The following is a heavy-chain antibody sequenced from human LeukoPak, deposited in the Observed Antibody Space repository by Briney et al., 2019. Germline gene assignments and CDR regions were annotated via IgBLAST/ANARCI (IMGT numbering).Heavy chain of an antibody. V-gene: IGHV3-23*01. D-gene: IGHD3-3*01. Sequence: PGGSLRLSCVASGFTFSSYAMSWVRQAPGGGLEWVSSLSGGGGSTYYADPVKGRFTISRDNSKNTLYLQMNSLRAEDTAVYYCAKDRSSWYYPFDSWGQGTLVTVSS. J-gene: IGHJ4*02. CDR2: LSGGGGST. CDR1: GFTFSSYA. CDR3: AKDRSSWYYPFDS.